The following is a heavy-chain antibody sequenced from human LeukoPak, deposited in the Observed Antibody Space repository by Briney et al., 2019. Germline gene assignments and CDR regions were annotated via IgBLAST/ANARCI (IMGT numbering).Heavy chain of an antibody. V-gene: IGHV4-59*08. CDR2: IYYSGST. J-gene: IGHJ4*02. CDR3: ARLRSGWYFDY. D-gene: IGHD6-19*01. Sequence: SETLSLTCTVSGGSINSYYWSWIRQPPGKGLEWIGYIYYSGSTKYNPSLKSRVTISLDMSKTQFSLKLTSVTAADTAFYYCARLRSGWYFDYWGQGILVTVSS. CDR1: GGSINSYY.